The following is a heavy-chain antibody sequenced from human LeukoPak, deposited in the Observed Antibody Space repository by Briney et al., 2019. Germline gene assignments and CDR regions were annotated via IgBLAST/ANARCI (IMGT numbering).Heavy chain of an antibody. D-gene: IGHD6-19*01. CDR1: GGSISSSNW. J-gene: IGHJ6*04. CDR2: IYHSGST. V-gene: IGHV4-4*02. CDR3: ARAPGYSSGWPRSYYYHGMDV. Sequence: PSETLSLTCAVSGGSISSSNWWSWVRQSPGKGLEWIGEIYHSGSTNYSPSLKSRVTISVDKSKNQFSLKLSSVTAADTAMYYCARAPGYSSGWPRSYYYHGMDVWGKGTTVTVSS.